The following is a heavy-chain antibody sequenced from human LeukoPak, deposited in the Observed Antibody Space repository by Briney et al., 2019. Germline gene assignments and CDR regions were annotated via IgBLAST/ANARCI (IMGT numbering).Heavy chain of an antibody. Sequence: PSETLSLTCAVYGGSFSAYYWSWIRQPPGKGLEWIGEINHSGSTNYNPSLKSRVTISVDRSKNQFSLKLSSVTAADTAVYYCARADILTGSDAFDIWGQGTMVTVSS. J-gene: IGHJ3*02. CDR1: GGSFSAYY. CDR2: INHSGST. V-gene: IGHV4-34*01. D-gene: IGHD3-9*01. CDR3: ARADILTGSDAFDI.